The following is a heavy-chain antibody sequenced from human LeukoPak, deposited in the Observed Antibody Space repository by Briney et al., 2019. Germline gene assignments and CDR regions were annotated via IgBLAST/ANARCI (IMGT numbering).Heavy chain of an antibody. J-gene: IGHJ5*02. D-gene: IGHD6-13*01. V-gene: IGHV4-59*01. CDR3: ARHGYSSSWYGNNWFDP. CDR2: IYYSGST. CDR1: GGSISRYY. Sequence: PSQTLSLTCTVSGGSISRYYWSWIPRPPGPELEGMGDIYYSGSTNYNPSLKSRVTISVDTSKNQFSLRLSSVTAADTAVYYCARHGYSSSWYGNNWFDPWGQGTLVTVSS.